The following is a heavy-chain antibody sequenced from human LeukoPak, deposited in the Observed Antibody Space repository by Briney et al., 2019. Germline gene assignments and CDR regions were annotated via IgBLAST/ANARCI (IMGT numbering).Heavy chain of an antibody. V-gene: IGHV3-30*18. CDR3: AELGITMIGGV. J-gene: IGHJ6*04. Sequence: GGSLRLSCAASRFTFSRYGMHWVRQAPGKGLEWVAVISYDGSNKYYVDSVKGRFTISRDNAKNSLYLQMNSLRAEDTAVYYCAELGITMIGGVWGKGTTVTISS. D-gene: IGHD3-10*02. CDR2: ISYDGSNK. CDR1: RFTFSRYG.